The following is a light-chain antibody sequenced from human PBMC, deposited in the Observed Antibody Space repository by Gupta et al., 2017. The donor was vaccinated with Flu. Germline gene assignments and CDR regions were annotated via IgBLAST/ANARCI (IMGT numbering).Light chain of an antibody. CDR3: QVWDSTDESLV. CDR2: DDN. Sequence: SYVLTQPPSVSVAPGQTARITCGGNDIGTKSVHWYRQRPGQAPVLVLYDDNERPSGIFERFSGSNSGNTATLTISRVEAGDKADFYCQVWDSTDESLVFGTGTKVTVL. V-gene: IGLV3-21*02. CDR1: DIGTKS. J-gene: IGLJ1*01.